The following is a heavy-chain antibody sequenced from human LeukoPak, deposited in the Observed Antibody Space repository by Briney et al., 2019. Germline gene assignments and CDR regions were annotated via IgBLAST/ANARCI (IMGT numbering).Heavy chain of an antibody. J-gene: IGHJ5*02. CDR3: AQATIFGVVPLFDP. CDR1: GGSLSGYY. Sequence: PSETLSLTCAVYGGSLSGYYWSWIRQPPGKGLEWIGEINHSGSTNYNPSLKSRVTISVDTSKNQFSLKLSSVTAADTAVYYCAQATIFGVVPLFDPWGQGTLVTVSS. CDR2: INHSGST. D-gene: IGHD3-3*01. V-gene: IGHV4-34*01.